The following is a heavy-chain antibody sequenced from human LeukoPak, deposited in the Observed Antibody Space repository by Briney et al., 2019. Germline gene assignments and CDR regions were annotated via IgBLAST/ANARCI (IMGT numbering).Heavy chain of an antibody. CDR1: GYTFTGYY. CDR3: ARGGEATMIVVVTDY. J-gene: IGHJ4*02. D-gene: IGHD3-22*01. Sequence: GASVKVSCKASGYTFTGYYMHWVRQAPGQGLEWMGWINPNSGGTNYAQKFQGRVTMTRDTSISTAYMELSRLRSDDTAVYYCARGGEATMIVVVTDYWGQGTLVTVSS. CDR2: INPNSGGT. V-gene: IGHV1-2*02.